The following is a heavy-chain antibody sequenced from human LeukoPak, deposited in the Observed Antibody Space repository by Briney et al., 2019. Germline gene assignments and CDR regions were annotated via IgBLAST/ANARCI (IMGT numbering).Heavy chain of an antibody. CDR3: ARDTSPLGYSYGSPMNY. V-gene: IGHV1-69*13. CDR1: GGTFSSYA. J-gene: IGHJ4*02. D-gene: IGHD5-18*01. Sequence: SVKVSCKASGGTFSSYAISWVRQAPGQGLEWMGGIIPIFGTANYAQKFQGRVTITADESTSTAYMELSSLRSEDTAVYYCARDTSPLGYSYGSPMNYWGQGTLVTVSS. CDR2: IIPIFGTA.